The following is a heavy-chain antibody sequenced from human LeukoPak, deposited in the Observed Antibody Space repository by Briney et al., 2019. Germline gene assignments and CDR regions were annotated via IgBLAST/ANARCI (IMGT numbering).Heavy chain of an antibody. V-gene: IGHV4-59*12. Sequence: SETLSLTCTVSGGSISSYYWSWIRQPPGKGLEWIAYIHYNGYTNYNPSLKSRVTISVDTSKNQFSLKLSSVTAADTAVYYCARDHCTSSGCYEYYYYGVDVWGQGTTVTVSS. CDR2: IHYNGYT. J-gene: IGHJ6*02. CDR3: ARDHCTSSGCYEYYYYGVDV. CDR1: GGSISSYY. D-gene: IGHD2-2*01.